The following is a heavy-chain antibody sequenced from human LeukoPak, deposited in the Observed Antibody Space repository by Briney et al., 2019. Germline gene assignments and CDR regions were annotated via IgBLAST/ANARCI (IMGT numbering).Heavy chain of an antibody. J-gene: IGHJ5*02. D-gene: IGHD3-10*01. CDR1: GYSISSGYY. CDR3: ARHPMVRGFIIKFDP. V-gene: IGHV4-38-2*01. CDR2: IYHSGST. Sequence: KPSETLSLTCAVSGYSISSGYYWGWIRQPPGKGLEWIGSIYHSGSTYYNPSLKSRVTISVDTSKNQFSLKLSSVTAADTAVYYCARHPMVRGFIIKFDPWGQGTLVTVSS.